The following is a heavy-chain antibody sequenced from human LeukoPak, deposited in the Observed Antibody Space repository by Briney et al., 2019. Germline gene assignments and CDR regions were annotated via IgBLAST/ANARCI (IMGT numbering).Heavy chain of an antibody. D-gene: IGHD3-3*01. CDR2: IYYSGST. V-gene: IGHV4-39*01. J-gene: IGHJ6*03. Sequence: KPSETLSLTCTVSGGSISSSSYYWGWIRQPPGKGLGWIGSIYYSGSTYYNPSLKSRVTISVDTSKDQFSLKLSSVTAADTAVYYCARQGRLRIMIFGVVQGLYYYYMDVWGKGTTVTVSS. CDR3: ARQGRLRIMIFGVVQGLYYYYMDV. CDR1: GGSISSSSYY.